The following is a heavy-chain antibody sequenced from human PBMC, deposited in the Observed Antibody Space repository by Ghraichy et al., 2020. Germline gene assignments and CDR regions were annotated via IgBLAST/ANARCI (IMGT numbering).Heavy chain of an antibody. Sequence: GGSLRLSCAASGFTFDDYAMHWVRQAPGKGLEWVSGISWNSGSIGYADSVKGRFTISRDNAKNSLYLQMNSLRAEDTALYYCAKDQTDYGSGSIGGFDYWGQGTLVTVSS. J-gene: IGHJ4*02. CDR2: ISWNSGSI. D-gene: IGHD3-10*01. CDR1: GFTFDDYA. CDR3: AKDQTDYGSGSIGGFDY. V-gene: IGHV3-9*01.